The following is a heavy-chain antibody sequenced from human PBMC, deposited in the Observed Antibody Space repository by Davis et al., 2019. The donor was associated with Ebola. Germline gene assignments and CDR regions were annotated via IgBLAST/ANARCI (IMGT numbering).Heavy chain of an antibody. D-gene: IGHD3-3*01. V-gene: IGHV1-2*02. CDR3: ARTFWSGLNAFDI. J-gene: IGHJ3*02. CDR1: GYTFTGYY. CDR2: INPNSGGT. Sequence: ASVKVSCKASGYTFTGYYMHWVRQAPGQGLEWMGWINPNSGGTNYAQKFQGRVTMTRDTSISTAYMELSRLRSDDTAVYYCARTFWSGLNAFDIWGQGTMVTVSS.